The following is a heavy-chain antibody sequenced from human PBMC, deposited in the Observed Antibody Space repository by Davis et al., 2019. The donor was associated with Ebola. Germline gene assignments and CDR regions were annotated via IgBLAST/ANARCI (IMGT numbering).Heavy chain of an antibody. CDR3: ASAAMAKIDY. D-gene: IGHD5-18*01. Sequence: PGGSLRLSCAASGFTVSSNYMSWVRQAPGKGLEWVSSISSSSSYIYYADSVKGRFTISRDNAKNSLYLQMNSLRAEDTAVYYCASAAMAKIDYWGQGTLVTVSS. V-gene: IGHV3-21*01. CDR2: ISSSSSYI. J-gene: IGHJ4*02. CDR1: GFTVSSNY.